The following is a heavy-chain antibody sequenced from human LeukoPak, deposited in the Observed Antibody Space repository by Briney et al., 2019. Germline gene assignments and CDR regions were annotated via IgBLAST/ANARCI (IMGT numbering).Heavy chain of an antibody. Sequence: GGSLRLSCAASGFTFSSYAMSWVRQAPGKGLEWASAISGSGGSTYYADSVKGRFTISRDNSKNTLYLQMNSLRAEDTAVYYCAKGYCSSTSCYRLDCWGQGTLVTVSS. CDR2: ISGSGGST. J-gene: IGHJ4*02. CDR3: AKGYCSSTSCYRLDC. CDR1: GFTFSSYA. V-gene: IGHV3-23*01. D-gene: IGHD2-2*02.